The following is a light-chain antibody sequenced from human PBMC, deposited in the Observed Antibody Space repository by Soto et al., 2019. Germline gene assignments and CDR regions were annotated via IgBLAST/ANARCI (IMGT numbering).Light chain of an antibody. J-gene: IGKJ3*01. CDR3: QEYNKWPSFP. V-gene: IGKV3-15*01. CDR1: QSVSSN. Sequence: EIVMTQSPATLSVSPGERATLSCRASQSVSSNLAWYQQKPGQAPRLLIYGASTRATGIPARFSGSGSGTEFTLTICSLQSEDFAVYYCQEYNKWPSFPFRPGNKVDIK. CDR2: GAS.